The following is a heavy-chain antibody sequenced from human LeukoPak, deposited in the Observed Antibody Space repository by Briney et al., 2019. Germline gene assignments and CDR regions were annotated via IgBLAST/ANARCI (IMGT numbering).Heavy chain of an antibody. D-gene: IGHD2-2*01. CDR2: INPSGGST. CDR1: GCTFTSYY. J-gene: IGHJ4*02. V-gene: IGHV1-46*01. Sequence: GASVKVSCKASGCTFTSYYMHWLRQAPGQGLEWMGIINPSGGSTSYAQKFQGRVTMTRDTSTSTVYMELSSLRSEDTAVYYCARGGEDIVVVPAAILDYWGQGTLVTVSS. CDR3: ARGGEDIVVVPAAILDY.